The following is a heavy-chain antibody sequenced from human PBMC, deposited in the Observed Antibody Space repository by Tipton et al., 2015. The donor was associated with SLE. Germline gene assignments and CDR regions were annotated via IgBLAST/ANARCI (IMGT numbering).Heavy chain of an antibody. J-gene: IGHJ1*01. CDR2: IKSKTGGETV. V-gene: IGHV3-15*01. Sequence: QLVQSGGGLVQPGGSLRLSCAASGFTFSSYWMSWVRQAPGKGLEWIGRIKSKTGGETVDYAAPVKGRFIISRDDSKNTLYLQVDSLKTEDTAIYYCITDIGIWAPNWGQGTLVTVSS. CDR1: GFTFSSYW. CDR3: ITDIGIWAPN. D-gene: IGHD2-15*01.